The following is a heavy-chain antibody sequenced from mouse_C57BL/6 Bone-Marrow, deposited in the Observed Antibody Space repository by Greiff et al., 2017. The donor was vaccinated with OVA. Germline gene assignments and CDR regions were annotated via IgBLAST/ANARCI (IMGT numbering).Heavy chain of an antibody. CDR3: TRDDGYYVKFAY. CDR2: ISSGGDYI. V-gene: IGHV5-9-1*02. Sequence: EVMLVESGEGLVKPGGSLKLSCAASGFTFSSYAMYWVRQTPEQRLEWVAYISSGGDYIYYADTVKGRFTISRDNARNTLYLQMSSLKSEDTAMYYCTRDDGYYVKFAYWGQGTLVTVSA. CDR1: GFTFSSYA. J-gene: IGHJ3*01. D-gene: IGHD2-3*01.